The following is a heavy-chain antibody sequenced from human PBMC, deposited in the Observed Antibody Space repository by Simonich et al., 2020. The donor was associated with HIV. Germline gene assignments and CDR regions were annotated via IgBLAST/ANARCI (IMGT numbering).Heavy chain of an antibody. V-gene: IGHV3-9*03. CDR2: ISWKSGSI. CDR3: AKDRYSSSSGSFDY. D-gene: IGHD6-6*01. CDR1: GFTFDDSA. J-gene: IGHJ4*02. Sequence: EVQLVESGGGLVQPGRSLRLSCAASGFTFDDSAMHWVRQAPGKGREWFSDISWKSGSIGYADSVKGRFTISRDNAKNSLYLQMNSLRAEDMALYYCAKDRYSSSSGSFDYWGQGTLVTVSS.